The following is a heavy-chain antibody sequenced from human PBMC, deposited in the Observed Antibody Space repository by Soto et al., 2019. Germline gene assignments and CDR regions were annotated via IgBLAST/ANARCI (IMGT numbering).Heavy chain of an antibody. CDR1: GDSIRGSPYS. D-gene: IGHD3-16*01. CDR3: VRDRILIPFRGPTHYYGMDV. CDR2: IYHTGRT. V-gene: IGHV4-30-2*01. Sequence: QLQLQESGSGLVKPSQTLSLTCVVSGDSIRGSPYSWTWIRQPPGKGLEWIGNIYHTGRTSYNPSLRRRVIMSVDRSKNQFSLKVNSVTAADTAVYYCVRDRILIPFRGPTHYYGMDVWGQGTTVSVSS. J-gene: IGHJ6*02.